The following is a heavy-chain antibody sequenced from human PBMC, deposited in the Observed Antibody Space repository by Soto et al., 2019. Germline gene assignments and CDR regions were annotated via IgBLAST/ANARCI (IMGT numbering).Heavy chain of an antibody. D-gene: IGHD3-22*01. CDR1: GFTFSDYY. V-gene: IGHV3-11*01. CDR3: AKMSSENYYDPVFS. CDR2: ISSSGNTI. J-gene: IGHJ4*02. Sequence: QVQLVESGGGLVQTSGSLRIACVASGFTFSDYYMSWVRQAPGKGLEWVSYISSSGNTIYYADSVKGRFTISRDNAKNSVYLQMNSLRAVDTALYFCAKMSSENYYDPVFSWGQGTLVTVSS.